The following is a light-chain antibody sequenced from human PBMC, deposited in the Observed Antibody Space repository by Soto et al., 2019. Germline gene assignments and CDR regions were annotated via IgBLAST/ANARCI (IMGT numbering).Light chain of an antibody. J-gene: IGKJ1*01. CDR1: QSLLHSNGYKY. Sequence: DIVMTQSPLSLPVTPGEPASISCRSSQSLLHSNGYKYLDWYLQKPGQSPQLLIYFGSNRASGVPDRFSGSGSGTYFTLKISRVEADDVGVYYCMQALQTPPTFGQGTKVEIK. V-gene: IGKV2-28*01. CDR3: MQALQTPPT. CDR2: FGS.